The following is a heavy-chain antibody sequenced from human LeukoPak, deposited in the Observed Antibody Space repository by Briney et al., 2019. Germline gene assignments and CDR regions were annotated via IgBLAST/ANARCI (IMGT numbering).Heavy chain of an antibody. CDR1: GFTFSSYA. CDR3: AKDPYYYDSSGYYSTEYFQH. CDR2: ISGSGGST. V-gene: IGHV3-23*01. Sequence: GGSLRLSCAASGFTFSSYAMSWVRQAPGKGLEWVSAISGSGGSTYYADSVKGRFTISRDNSKNTLYLQMNSLRAEDTAVYYCAKDPYYYDSSGYYSTEYFQHWGQGTLVTVSS. J-gene: IGHJ1*01. D-gene: IGHD3-22*01.